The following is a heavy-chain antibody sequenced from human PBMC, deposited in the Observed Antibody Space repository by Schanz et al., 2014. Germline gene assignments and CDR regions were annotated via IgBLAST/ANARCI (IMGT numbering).Heavy chain of an antibody. CDR2: ITGASDHI. Sequence: EVQLLESGGGLIQPGGSLRLSCAASGFIFGSSVMAWVRQAPGKGLEWVSGITGASDHIDYAESVKGRFTISRDNSKNTLYLQMGSLRAEDTAVYFCAKKVPAYNPFDSWGQGTLVTVSS. CDR1: GFIFGSSV. D-gene: IGHD1-1*01. CDR3: AKKVPAYNPFDS. V-gene: IGHV3-23*01. J-gene: IGHJ4*02.